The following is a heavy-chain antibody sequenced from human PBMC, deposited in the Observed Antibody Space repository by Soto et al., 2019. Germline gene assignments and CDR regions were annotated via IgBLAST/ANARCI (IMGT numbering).Heavy chain of an antibody. V-gene: IGHV4-31*03. Sequence: SETLSLTCTVSGCSITSGGYYWDWNRQHPGKGLDSGGYNNCIGSSYYNPSLKSRSIISLDTTNNQHPLMHSLVTAADAAVYYCARCVFHWGQGTLVTVSS. D-gene: IGHD3-10*02. J-gene: IGHJ4*02. CDR1: GCSITSGGYY. CDR2: NNCIGSS. CDR3: ARCVFH.